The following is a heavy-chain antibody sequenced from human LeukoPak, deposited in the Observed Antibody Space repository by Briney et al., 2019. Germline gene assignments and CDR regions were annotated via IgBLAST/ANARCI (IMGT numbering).Heavy chain of an antibody. D-gene: IGHD3-10*01. Sequence: SVKVSCKASGGTFSSYAISWVRQAPGQGLEWMGGIIPIFGTANYAQKFQGRVTITADESTSTAYMELSSLRAEDTAVYYCARDDGHYYGSGSLRYWGQGTLVTVSS. CDR2: IIPIFGTA. V-gene: IGHV1-69*13. CDR1: GGTFSSYA. CDR3: ARDDGHYYGSGSLRY. J-gene: IGHJ4*02.